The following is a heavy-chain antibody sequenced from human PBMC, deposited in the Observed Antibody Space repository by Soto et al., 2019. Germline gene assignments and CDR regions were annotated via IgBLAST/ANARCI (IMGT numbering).Heavy chain of an antibody. CDR1: GFTSTSSA. CDR2: IVVGSGNT. Sequence: SVKVSCKASGFTSTSSAVQWVRQARGQRLEWIGWIVVGSGNTNYAQKFQERVTITRDMSTSTAYMELSSLRSEDTAVYYCAASIAAAGMDVWGQGTTVTVSS. J-gene: IGHJ6*02. D-gene: IGHD6-13*01. V-gene: IGHV1-58*01. CDR3: AASIAAAGMDV.